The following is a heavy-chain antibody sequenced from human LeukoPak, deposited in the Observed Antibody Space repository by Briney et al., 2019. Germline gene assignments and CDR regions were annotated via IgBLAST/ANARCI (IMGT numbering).Heavy chain of an antibody. D-gene: IGHD6-19*01. CDR1: GGSVSSNYW. CDR3: ARDASSEYYFDY. CDR2: IYDSGST. Sequence: SETLSLTCAVSGGSVSSNYWWSWVRQTPGKGLEWIGEIYDSGSTNYNPSLKSRVTISVDKSKNQFSLKLSSVTAADTAVYYCARDASSEYYFDYWGQGTLVTVSS. J-gene: IGHJ4*02. V-gene: IGHV4-4*02.